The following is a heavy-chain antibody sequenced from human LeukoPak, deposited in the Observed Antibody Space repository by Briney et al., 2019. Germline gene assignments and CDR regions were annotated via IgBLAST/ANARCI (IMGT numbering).Heavy chain of an antibody. CDR2: IYSGGST. J-gene: IGHJ6*02. CDR3: ARLSPHYYGMDV. CDR1: GFTVSSNY. Sequence: PGGSLRLSCAASGFTVSSNYMSWVRQAPGKGLEWVSVIYSGGSTYYADSVKGRFTISRDNSKNTLYLQMNSLRAEDTAVYYCARLSPHYYGMDVWGQGTTVTVSS. V-gene: IGHV3-66*04.